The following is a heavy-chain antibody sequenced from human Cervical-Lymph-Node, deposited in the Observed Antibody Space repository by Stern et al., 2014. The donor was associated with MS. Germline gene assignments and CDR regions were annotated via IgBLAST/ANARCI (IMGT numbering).Heavy chain of an antibody. Sequence: VQVVESGAEVKKPGSSVRVSCKASGGISWVGKAPGQGLEWMGGVSPFVCSSNYAQKFQGKVTIPADTATNTAYLELNSLRLDDTAVYYCARGGGDNWFDPWGQGTLVTVSS. CDR2: VSPFVCSS. V-gene: IGHV1-69*06. CDR1: GG. D-gene: IGHD3-16*01. J-gene: IGHJ5*02. CDR3: ARGGGDNWFDP.